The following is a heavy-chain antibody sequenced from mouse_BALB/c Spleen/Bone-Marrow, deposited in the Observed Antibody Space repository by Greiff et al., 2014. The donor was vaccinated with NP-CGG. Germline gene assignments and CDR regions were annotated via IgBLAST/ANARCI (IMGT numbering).Heavy chain of an antibody. CDR2: INSNGGST. J-gene: IGHJ3*01. Sequence: EVKMVESGGGLVQPGGSLKLPCAASGFTFSSYGMSWVRQTPDKRLELVATINSNGGSTCYPDSVKGRFTISRDNAKNTLYLQMSSLKSEDTAMYYCARDMITTRGFAYWGQGTLVTVSA. V-gene: IGHV5-6-3*01. D-gene: IGHD2-4*01. CDR3: ARDMITTRGFAY. CDR1: GFTFSSYG.